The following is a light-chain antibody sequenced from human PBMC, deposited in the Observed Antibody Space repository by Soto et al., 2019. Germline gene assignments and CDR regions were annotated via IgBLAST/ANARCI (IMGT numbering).Light chain of an antibody. CDR3: QQYNNWPQT. V-gene: IGKV3-15*01. Sequence: IVLTQSPGTLSLSPGERATLSCRASQSVSSSQLAWYQQRPGQAPRLLVYGASTRATDVPARFSGSGSGTEFTLTISSLQSEDFAEYHCQQYNNWPQTFGQGTKVDIK. CDR2: GAS. J-gene: IGKJ1*01. CDR1: QSVSSS.